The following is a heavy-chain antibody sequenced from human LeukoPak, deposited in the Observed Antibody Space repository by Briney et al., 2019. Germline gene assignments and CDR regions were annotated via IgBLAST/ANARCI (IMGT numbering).Heavy chain of an antibody. CDR2: IYYSGST. CDR1: GGSISSGGYY. D-gene: IGHD1-7*01. J-gene: IGHJ4*02. V-gene: IGHV4-31*03. Sequence: NPSQTLSLTCTVSGGSISSGGYYWSWIRQHPGKGLEWIGYIYYSGSTYYNPSLKSRVTISVDTSKNQFCLKLSSVTAADTAVYYCARGITGTTMDFDYWGQGTLVTVSS. CDR3: ARGITGTTMDFDY.